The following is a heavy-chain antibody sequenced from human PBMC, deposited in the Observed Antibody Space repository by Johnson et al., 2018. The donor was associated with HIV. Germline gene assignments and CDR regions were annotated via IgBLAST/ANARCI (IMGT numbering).Heavy chain of an antibody. CDR1: GFTFSSYA. D-gene: IGHD1-26*01. Sequence: VQLVESGGGVVQPGRSLRLSCAASGFTFSSYAMHWVRQAPGKGLEWVAVISYDEIDKYYADSVTGRFTVSRDNSKNTLYLQMNSLRAEDTAVYYCAKDDRELDAFDIWGKGTMVTVSS. J-gene: IGHJ3*02. V-gene: IGHV3-30*18. CDR2: ISYDEIDK. CDR3: AKDDRELDAFDI.